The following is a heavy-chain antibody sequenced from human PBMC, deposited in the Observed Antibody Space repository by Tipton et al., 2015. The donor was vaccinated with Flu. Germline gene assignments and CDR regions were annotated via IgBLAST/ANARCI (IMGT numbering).Heavy chain of an antibody. D-gene: IGHD6-13*01. Sequence: TLSLTCTVSGGSIGSDSYYWSWIRQPAGKGLEWIGRIYTSGSTNYNPSLKSRVTISLDTSKNQFSLKLSSVTAADTAVYYCARYTSSWDPPRDWGQGTLVTVSS. CDR2: IYTSGST. V-gene: IGHV4-61*02. J-gene: IGHJ1*01. CDR1: GGSIGSDSYY. CDR3: ARYTSSWDPPRD.